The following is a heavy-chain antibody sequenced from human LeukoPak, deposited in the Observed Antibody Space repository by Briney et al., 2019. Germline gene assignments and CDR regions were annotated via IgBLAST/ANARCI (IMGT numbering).Heavy chain of an antibody. J-gene: IGHJ4*02. Sequence: TASETLSLTCAVYGGSFSGYYWSWIRQPPGKGLEWIGEINHSGSTNYNPSLKSRVTISVDTSKNQFSLKLSSVTVADTAVYHCARGRTGTTTDFEYWGQGTLVTVSS. CDR2: INHSGST. D-gene: IGHD1-1*01. CDR3: ARGRTGTTTDFEY. V-gene: IGHV4-34*01. CDR1: GGSFSGYY.